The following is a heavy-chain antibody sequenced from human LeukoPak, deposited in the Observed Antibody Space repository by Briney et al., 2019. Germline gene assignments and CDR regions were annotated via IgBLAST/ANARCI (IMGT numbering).Heavy chain of an antibody. J-gene: IGHJ6*04. CDR1: GFTFSSYA. Sequence: GGSLRLSCAAPGFTFSSYAMSWVRQAPGKGLEWVSAISGSGGSTYYADSVKGRFTISRDNSKNTLYLQMNSLRAEDTAVYYCARRVYYYDSSGYVQDVWGKGTTVTVSS. CDR3: ARRVYYYDSSGYVQDV. CDR2: ISGSGGST. D-gene: IGHD3-22*01. V-gene: IGHV3-23*01.